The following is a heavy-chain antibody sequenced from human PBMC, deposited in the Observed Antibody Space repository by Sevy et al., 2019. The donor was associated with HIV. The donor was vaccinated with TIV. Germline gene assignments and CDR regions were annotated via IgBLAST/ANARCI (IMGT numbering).Heavy chain of an antibody. CDR3: SRVVKPYYSRSWFDP. CDR1: GYTFTSYG. Sequence: ASVKVSCKASGYTFTSYGISWVRQAPGQGLEWMGWISAYNGNTNYAQKLQGRVTMTTDTSTSTAYMELRSLRSDDTAVYYCSRVVKPYYSRSWFDPWGQGTLVTVSS. J-gene: IGHJ5*02. D-gene: IGHD3-10*01. V-gene: IGHV1-18*01. CDR2: ISAYNGNT.